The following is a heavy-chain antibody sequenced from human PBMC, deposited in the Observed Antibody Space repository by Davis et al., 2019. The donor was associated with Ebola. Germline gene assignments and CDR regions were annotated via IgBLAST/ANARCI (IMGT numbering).Heavy chain of an antibody. CDR1: GYTFTGYY. Sequence: ASVKVSCKASGYTFTGYYMHWVRQAPGQGLEWMGWINPNSGGTNYAQKFQGWVTMTRDTSISTAYMELSSLRSEDTAVYYCARANEQWLSGLDVKAPNWYFDLWGRGTLVTVSS. V-gene: IGHV1-2*04. D-gene: IGHD6-19*01. CDR2: INPNSGGT. CDR3: ARANEQWLSGLDVKAPNWYFDL. J-gene: IGHJ2*01.